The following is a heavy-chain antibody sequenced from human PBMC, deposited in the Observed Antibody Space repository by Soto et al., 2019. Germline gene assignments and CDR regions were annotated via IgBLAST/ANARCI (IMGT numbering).Heavy chain of an antibody. V-gene: IGHV3-30*18. D-gene: IGHD2-15*01. CDR3: AKEGCSGGICYGFDY. CDR1: GFTFSSYG. Sequence: QVQLVESGGGVVQPGRSLRLSCAASGFTFSSYGMHSVRQAPGKGLEWVAVMSWDGSDEFYEETVKGRFTVSRDNSRNTLYLQMNSLRPEDTAVYYCAKEGCSGGICYGFDYWGQGTLVTVSS. CDR2: MSWDGSDE. J-gene: IGHJ4*02.